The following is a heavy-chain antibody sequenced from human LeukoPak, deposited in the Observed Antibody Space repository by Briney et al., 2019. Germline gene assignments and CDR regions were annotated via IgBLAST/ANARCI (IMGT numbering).Heavy chain of an antibody. CDR1: GYSISSGYY. CDR3: ASYDFWSGYPIDY. Sequence: SETLSLTCTVSGYSISSGYYWGWIRQPPGKGLEWIGSIYHRGSTYYNPSLKSRVTISVDTSKSQFSLKLSSVTAADTAVYYCASYDFWSGYPIDYWGQGTLVTVSS. V-gene: IGHV4-38-2*02. D-gene: IGHD3-3*01. CDR2: IYHRGST. J-gene: IGHJ4*02.